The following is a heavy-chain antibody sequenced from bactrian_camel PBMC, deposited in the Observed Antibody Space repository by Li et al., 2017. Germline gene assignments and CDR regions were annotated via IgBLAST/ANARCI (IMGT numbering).Heavy chain of an antibody. CDR1: EATETNYC. J-gene: IGHJ4*01. CDR3: AAGRPRIGSWSLNPGWYSD. D-gene: IGHD6*01. CDR2: IYTGGGAT. Sequence: HVQLVESGGGSVQSGGSLRLSCAASEATETNYCMGWFRQAPGKQREGVAAIYTGGGATYYADSVKGRFTLSQDALNTVSLQMTDLKPEDTAIYYCAAGRPRIGSWSLNPGWYSDWGQGTQVTVS. V-gene: IGHV3S1*01.